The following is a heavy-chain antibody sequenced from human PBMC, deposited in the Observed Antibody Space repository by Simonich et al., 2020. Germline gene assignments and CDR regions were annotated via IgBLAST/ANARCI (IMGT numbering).Heavy chain of an antibody. D-gene: IGHD1-1*01. CDR3: ARRANWNWYFDL. CDR1: GGSFRVYY. CDR2: IYHSGST. V-gene: IGHV4-34*01. Sequence: QVQLQQWGAGLLKPSETLSLTCAVYGGSFRVYYWSWIRQPPGKGLEGIGSIYHSGSTNYNPSLKSRVTISVDTSKNQFSLKLSSVTAADTAVYYCARRANWNWYFDLWGRGTLVTVSS. J-gene: IGHJ2*01.